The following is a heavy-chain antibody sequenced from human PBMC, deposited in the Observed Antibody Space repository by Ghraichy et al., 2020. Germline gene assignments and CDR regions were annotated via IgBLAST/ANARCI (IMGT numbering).Heavy chain of an antibody. CDR3: ARAAYYYDRSDY. CDR1: GFTFSNYW. CDR2: IKQDGSEK. V-gene: IGHV3-7*01. Sequence: GGSLRLSCTASGFTFSNYWMGWVRQAPGKGLEWVANIKQDGSEKHYVGSVEGRFTISRDNAKNSVYLQMNSLRAGDTAVYYCARAAYYYDRSDYWGRGTLVTVSS. D-gene: IGHD3-22*01. J-gene: IGHJ4*02.